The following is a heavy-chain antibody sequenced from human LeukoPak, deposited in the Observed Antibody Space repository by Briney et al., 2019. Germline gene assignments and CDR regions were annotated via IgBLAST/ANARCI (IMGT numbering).Heavy chain of an antibody. CDR1: GYTFTSYG. V-gene: IGHV1-18*01. CDR3: ARGLYFDWRNYYYYMDV. CDR2: ISAYNGNT. D-gene: IGHD3-9*01. Sequence: ASVKVSCKASGYTFTSYGISWVRQAPGQGLEWMGWISAYNGNTNYAQKFQGRVTMTRNTSISTAYMGLSSLRSEDTAVYYCARGLYFDWRNYYYYMDVWGKGTTVTISS. J-gene: IGHJ6*03.